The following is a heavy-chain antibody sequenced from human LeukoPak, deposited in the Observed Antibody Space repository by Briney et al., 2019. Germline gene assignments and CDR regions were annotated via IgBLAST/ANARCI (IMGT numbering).Heavy chain of an antibody. V-gene: IGHV4-59*08. CDR2: IYYSGST. Sequence: PSETLSLTCTVSGGSISSYYWSWIRQPPGKGLEWIGYIYYSGSTNYNPSLKSRVTISVDTSKNQFSLKLSSVTAADTAVYYCAKGSSSWLPRYYFDYWGQGTLVTVSS. J-gene: IGHJ4*02. D-gene: IGHD6-13*01. CDR1: GGSISSYY. CDR3: AKGSSSWLPRYYFDY.